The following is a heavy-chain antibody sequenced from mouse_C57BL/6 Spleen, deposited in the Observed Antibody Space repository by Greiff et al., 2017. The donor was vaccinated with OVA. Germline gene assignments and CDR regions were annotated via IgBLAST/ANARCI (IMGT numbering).Heavy chain of an antibody. CDR3: ARGGVVATDYAMDY. D-gene: IGHD1-1*01. Sequence: EVKLVESGPGLVKPSQSLSLTCSVTGYSITSGYYWNWIRQFPGNKLAWMGYISYDGSNNYNPSLKNRISITRDTSKNQFFLKLKSVTTEDTATDYCARGGVVATDYAMDYWGQGTSVTVSS. CDR2: ISYDGSN. V-gene: IGHV3-6*01. J-gene: IGHJ4*01. CDR1: GYSITSGYY.